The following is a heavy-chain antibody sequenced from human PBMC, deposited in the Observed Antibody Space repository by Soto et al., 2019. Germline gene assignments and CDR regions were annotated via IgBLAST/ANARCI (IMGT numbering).Heavy chain of an antibody. J-gene: IGHJ6*02. CDR1: GYTFTSYV. CDR2: ISGYNGNT. V-gene: IGHV1-18*01. Sequence: QVQLVQSGGEVKKPGTSVKFSCKASGYTFTSYVISWVRQAPGQGLEWMGWISGYNGNTNYAQKFQGRVTMTTDTSTTTGYMELRSLSSDDTAVYYCARMGDVSYYYYGLDVWGPGTTVTVSS. CDR3: ARMGDVSYYYYGLDV. D-gene: IGHD3-16*01.